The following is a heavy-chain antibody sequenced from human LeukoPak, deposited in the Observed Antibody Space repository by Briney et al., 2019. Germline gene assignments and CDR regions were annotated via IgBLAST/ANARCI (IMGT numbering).Heavy chain of an antibody. Sequence: GGSLRLSCAASGFTFSSYAMSWVRQAPGKGLEWVSAISGSGGSTYYADSVKGRFTISRDNSKNTLYLQMNGLRAEDTAVYYCAKDRASGSGSYSYRGFDYWGQGTLVTVSS. CDR2: ISGSGGST. D-gene: IGHD6-19*01. J-gene: IGHJ4*02. V-gene: IGHV3-23*01. CDR1: GFTFSSYA. CDR3: AKDRASGSGSYSYRGFDY.